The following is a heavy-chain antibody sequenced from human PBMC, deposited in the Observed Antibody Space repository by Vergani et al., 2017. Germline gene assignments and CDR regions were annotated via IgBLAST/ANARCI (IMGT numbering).Heavy chain of an antibody. CDR3: ARAIGYSYGHDAFDI. D-gene: IGHD5-18*01. Sequence: QVQLQESGPGLVKPSETLSLTCTVSGGSISSYYWSWIRQPPGKGLEWIGYIYYSGSTHYNPSLKSRVTISVDTSKNQFSLKLSSVTAADTAVYYCARAIGYSYGHDAFDIWGQGTMVTVSS. V-gene: IGHV4-59*01. J-gene: IGHJ3*02. CDR1: GGSISSYY. CDR2: IYYSGST.